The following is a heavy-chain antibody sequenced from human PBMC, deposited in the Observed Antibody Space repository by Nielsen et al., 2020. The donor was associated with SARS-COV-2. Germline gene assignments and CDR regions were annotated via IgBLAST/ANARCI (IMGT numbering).Heavy chain of an antibody. CDR3: ARIVVVPAAQRRPQYYYYYYGMDV. CDR1: GGSFSGYY. CDR2: INHSGST. J-gene: IGHJ6*02. D-gene: IGHD2-2*01. Sequence: SETLSLTCAVYGGSFSGYYWSWIRQPPGKGLEWIGEINHSGSTNYNPSLKSRVTISVDTSKNQFSLKLSSVTAADTAVHYCARIVVVPAAQRRPQYYYYYYGMDVWGQGTTVTVSS. V-gene: IGHV4-34*01.